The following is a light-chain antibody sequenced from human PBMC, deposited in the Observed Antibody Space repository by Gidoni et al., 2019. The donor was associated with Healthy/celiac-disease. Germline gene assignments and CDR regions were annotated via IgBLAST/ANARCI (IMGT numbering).Light chain of an antibody. V-gene: IGKV1-39*01. CDR2: AAS. Sequence: DIHMTQSPSSLSASVGARVTITCRASQSISSYLNWYQQKPGKAPKLLIYAASRLQSGVPSRFSGSGSATDFTLTISSLQPEDFATYYCQPSYSTPRTFGQGTKVEIK. CDR1: QSISSY. J-gene: IGKJ1*01. CDR3: QPSYSTPRT.